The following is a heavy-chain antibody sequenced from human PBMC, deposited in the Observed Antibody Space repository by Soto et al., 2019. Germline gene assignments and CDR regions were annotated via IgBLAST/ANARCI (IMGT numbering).Heavy chain of an antibody. CDR3: ARGLTGQGSYGYVSDY. D-gene: IGHD5-18*01. Sequence: QVQLVQSGAEVKKPGSSVKVSCKASGGTFSSYAISWVRQAPGQGLEWMGGIIPIFGTANYAQKFQGRVTITADESTSTAYMELRSLRSEDTAVNYCARGLTGQGSYGYVSDYWGQGTLVTVSS. CDR1: GGTFSSYA. CDR2: IIPIFGTA. V-gene: IGHV1-69*01. J-gene: IGHJ4*02.